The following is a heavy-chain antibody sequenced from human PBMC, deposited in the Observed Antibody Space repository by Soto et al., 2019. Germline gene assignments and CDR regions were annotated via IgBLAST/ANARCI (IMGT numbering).Heavy chain of an antibody. CDR3: ARAGRDGYNSWGY. CDR2: IIPIFGTA. D-gene: IGHD5-12*01. CDR1: GGTFSSYA. V-gene: IGHV1-69*13. Sequence: SVKVSCKASGGTFSSYAISWVRQAPGQGLEWMGGIIPIFGTANYAQKFQGRVTITADESTSTAYMELSSLRSEDTAVYYCARAGRDGYNSWGYWDQGTLVTVSS. J-gene: IGHJ4*02.